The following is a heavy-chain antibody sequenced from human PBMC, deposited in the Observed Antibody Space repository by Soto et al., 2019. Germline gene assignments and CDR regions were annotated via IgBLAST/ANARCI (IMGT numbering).Heavy chain of an antibody. Sequence: PGGSLRLSCIASGFSFSSYAMIWVRQAPGKGPQWVSSIGINARVTYYADPVKGRFTISRDDSKNAVYLQMNSLRAEDTAVYFCVKGDGGYFDRWGQGSLVTVSS. CDR1: GFSFSSYA. D-gene: IGHD3-16*01. CDR2: IGINARVT. J-gene: IGHJ4*01. CDR3: VKGDGGYFDR. V-gene: IGHV3-23*05.